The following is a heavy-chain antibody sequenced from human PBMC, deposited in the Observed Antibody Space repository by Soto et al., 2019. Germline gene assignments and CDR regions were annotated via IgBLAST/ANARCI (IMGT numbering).Heavy chain of an antibody. D-gene: IGHD6-6*01. Sequence: EVQLAESGGGLAQPGGSLRLSCGASGFTLSGYAMDWVRQAPGKGLEYVSGISSNGVGTYYANSVQGRFTISRDNSKNTVYLQMGSLRPEDMAVYYCARRARPDFYYMDVWGKGTTVTVS. CDR3: ARRARPDFYYMDV. CDR2: ISSNGVGT. V-gene: IGHV3-64*01. CDR1: GFTLSGYA. J-gene: IGHJ6*03.